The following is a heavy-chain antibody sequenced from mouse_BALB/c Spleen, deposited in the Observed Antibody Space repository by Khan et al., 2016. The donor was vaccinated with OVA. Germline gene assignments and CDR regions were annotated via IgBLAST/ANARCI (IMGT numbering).Heavy chain of an antibody. CDR2: IDPCSVIT. V-gene: IGHV1-31*01. Sequence: VQLQQSGPELMKPGASVKISCKASGYSFTSYYIHWVMESPGKSLDWIGLIDPCSVITTYNTKFKGKATLTEDKSSSTAYILLSTQTSEDSAVYYCTRHGYVAWFTYWGQGTLVTVSA. D-gene: IGHD2-2*01. CDR3: TRHGYVAWFTY. CDR1: GYSFTSYY. J-gene: IGHJ3*01.